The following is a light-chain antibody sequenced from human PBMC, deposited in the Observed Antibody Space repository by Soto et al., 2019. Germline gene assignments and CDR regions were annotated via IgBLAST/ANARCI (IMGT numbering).Light chain of an antibody. CDR2: DVS. J-gene: IGLJ1*01. CDR3: LSFTTTSTHV. CDR1: SSDVGGYNY. Sequence: QSALTQPRSVSGSPGQSVTISCTGTSSDVGGYNYVSWYQQHPGKAPKLMIYDVSKRPSGVPDRFSGSKSGNTAYLTISGLQVEDEDEYFCLSFTTTSTHVFGTGTQVT. V-gene: IGLV2-11*01.